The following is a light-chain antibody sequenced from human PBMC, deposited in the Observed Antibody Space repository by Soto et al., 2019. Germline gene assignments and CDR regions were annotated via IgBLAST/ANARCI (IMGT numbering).Light chain of an antibody. CDR2: DAS. J-gene: IGKJ1*01. CDR1: QSIRTS. V-gene: IGKV3-11*01. CDR3: QQYANSRT. Sequence: EIVLTQSPATLSLSPGERATLSCRASQSIRTSLSWYQQKPGQAPRLVIFDASNRANGVPARFGGSGSGTDFTLTINSLEPEDFAVYFCQQYANSRTFGQGTKVDIK.